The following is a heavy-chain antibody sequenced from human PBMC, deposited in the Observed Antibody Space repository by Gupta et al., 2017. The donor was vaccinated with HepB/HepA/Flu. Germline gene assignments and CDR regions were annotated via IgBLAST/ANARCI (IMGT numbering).Heavy chain of an antibody. V-gene: IGHV3-66*01. J-gene: IGHJ2*01. Sequence: EVHLVESGGGLVKPGGSLRLSCAVSGFTVTNNYLRWVRQAPGKGLEWVSIFYSGSSTTYTDSVKGRFNISSDNSKNTMYLQMNSLRAEDTAVYYCARNRWGGTGVYWYFDLWGRGTLVTVSS. CDR1: GFTVTNNY. D-gene: IGHD3-10*01. CDR3: ARNRWGGTGVYWYFDL. CDR2: FYSGSST.